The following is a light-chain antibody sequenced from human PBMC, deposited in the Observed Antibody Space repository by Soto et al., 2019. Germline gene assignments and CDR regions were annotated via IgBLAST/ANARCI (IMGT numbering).Light chain of an antibody. CDR3: QQSYRTPYT. J-gene: IGKJ2*01. Sequence: DIPMTQSPTSLSASVGDRVTITCRASQSISRNLNWLQHKPGKAPKLLIYAASSLQSGVPSRFSGSGSGTDFTLTINNLQPEDFATYYCQQSYRTPYTFGQGTKLEIK. V-gene: IGKV1-39*01. CDR1: QSISRN. CDR2: AAS.